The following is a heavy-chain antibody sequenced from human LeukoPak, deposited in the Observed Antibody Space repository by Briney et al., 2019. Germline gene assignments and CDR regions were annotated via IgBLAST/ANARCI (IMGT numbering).Heavy chain of an antibody. D-gene: IGHD4-17*01. V-gene: IGHV3-21*01. CDR3: ARAGSDYGDPRVYYGMDV. CDR2: ISSSSSYI. CDR1: GFTFSSYS. J-gene: IGHJ6*02. Sequence: GGSLRLSCAASGFTFSSYSMNWVRQAPGKGLEWVSSISSSSSYIYYADSVKGRYTISRDNAKNSLYLQMNSLRAEDTAVYYCARAGSDYGDPRVYYGMDVWGQGPTVTVSS.